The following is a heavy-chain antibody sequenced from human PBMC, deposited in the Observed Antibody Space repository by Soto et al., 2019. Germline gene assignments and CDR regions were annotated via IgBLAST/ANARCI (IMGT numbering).Heavy chain of an antibody. CDR1: GYTFTSYA. J-gene: IGHJ6*02. V-gene: IGHV1-3*01. CDR2: INAGNGNT. CDR3: AGVVTIFGGPPDYGLDV. Sequence: QVQLVQSGAEVKKPGASVKVSCKASGYTFTSYAMHWVRQAPGQRLEWMGWINAGNGNTKYSQKFQGRVTITRDTSASTAYMELSSLRSENTAVYYGAGVVTIFGGPPDYGLDVWGQGTTVTVSS. D-gene: IGHD3-3*01.